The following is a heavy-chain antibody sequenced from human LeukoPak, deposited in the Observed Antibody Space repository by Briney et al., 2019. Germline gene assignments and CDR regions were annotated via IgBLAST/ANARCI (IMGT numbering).Heavy chain of an antibody. CDR2: IHRHDIT. D-gene: IGHD3-16*01. CDR3: ARYDSRGSASAKFDY. Sequence: PSETLSLTCAVSGYSLGTNYYWGWIRQSPGKGLEWIGRIHRHDITSYNPSLRGRVYMSVDTSKNQFSLQLTSVTAADTAVYYCARYDSRGSASAKFDYWGQGIMVTVSS. J-gene: IGHJ4*02. CDR1: GYSLGTNYY. V-gene: IGHV4-38-2*01.